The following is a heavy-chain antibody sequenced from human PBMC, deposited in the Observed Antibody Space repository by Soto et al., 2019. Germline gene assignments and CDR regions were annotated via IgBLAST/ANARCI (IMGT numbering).Heavy chain of an antibody. D-gene: IGHD3-10*01. CDR2: IYHSGST. CDR3: ARVSRLAMVRGVITTFDY. V-gene: IGHV4-4*02. Sequence: SLTGAVSGGSFSSSNWRSGVRQPPGKGLEWIGEIYHSGSTNYNPSLKSRVTISVDKSKNQFSLKLSSVTAADTAVYYCARVSRLAMVRGVITTFDYWGQGTLVTVSS. CDR1: GGSFSSSNW. J-gene: IGHJ4*02.